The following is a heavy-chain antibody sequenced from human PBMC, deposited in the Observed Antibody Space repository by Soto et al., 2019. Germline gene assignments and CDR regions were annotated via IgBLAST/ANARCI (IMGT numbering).Heavy chain of an antibody. J-gene: IGHJ4*02. CDR1: GDSISSNY. D-gene: IGHD3-10*01. CDR2: IYYSGIT. CDR3: ARLWFGESYFDY. Sequence: QVQLQESGPGLVKPSETLSLTCTVSGDSISSNYWSWIRQPPGKGLEWIGYIYYSGITTYNPSLKGRVTILVATYKNQFSLKLSSVTAADTAVYYCARLWFGESYFDYWGQGTLVTVSS. V-gene: IGHV4-59*01.